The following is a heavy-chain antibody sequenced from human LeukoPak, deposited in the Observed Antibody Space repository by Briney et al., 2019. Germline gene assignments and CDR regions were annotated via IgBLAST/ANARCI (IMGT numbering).Heavy chain of an antibody. CDR2: ISSSSSYI. CDR3: ARGGTITVDY. Sequence: GGSLRLSCAASGFTFSSYSMNWVRQAPGKGLEWVSSISSSSSYIYYADSVKGRFTISRDNAKNSLYLQMNSLRAEDAAVYYCARGGTITVDYWGQGTLVTVSS. CDR1: GFTFSSYS. V-gene: IGHV3-21*01. D-gene: IGHD4-11*01. J-gene: IGHJ4*02.